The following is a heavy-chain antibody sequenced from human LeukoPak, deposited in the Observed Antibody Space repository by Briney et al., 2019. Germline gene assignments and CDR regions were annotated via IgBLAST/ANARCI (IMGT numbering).Heavy chain of an antibody. J-gene: IGHJ4*02. V-gene: IGHV3-53*01. D-gene: IGHD4/OR15-4a*01. CDR2: IYSAGNT. CDR3: ARRAGAYSHPYDY. CDR1: GFTVSSNS. Sequence: GGSLRLSCAASGFTVSSNSMSWVRQAPGTGLEWVSFIYSAGNTHYSDSVKGRFTISIDNSKNTLYLQMNSLRAEDTAVYYCARRAGAYSHPYDYWGQGTLVTVSS.